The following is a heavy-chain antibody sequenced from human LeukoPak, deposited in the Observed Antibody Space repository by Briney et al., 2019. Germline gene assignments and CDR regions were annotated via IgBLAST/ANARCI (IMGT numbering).Heavy chain of an antibody. CDR2: IYHSGST. D-gene: IGHD5-12*01. J-gene: IGHJ4*02. Sequence: SETLSLTCAVSGGSISSGGYSWSWIRQPPGKGLEWIGYIYHSGSTNYNPSLKSRVTISVDTSKNQFSLKLSSVTAADTAVYYCAREQRYSGYDHFDYWGQGTLVTVSS. V-gene: IGHV4-30-2*01. CDR1: GGSISSGGYS. CDR3: AREQRYSGYDHFDY.